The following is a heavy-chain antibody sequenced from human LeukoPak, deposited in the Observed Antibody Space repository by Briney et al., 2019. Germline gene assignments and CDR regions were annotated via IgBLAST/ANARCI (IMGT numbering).Heavy chain of an antibody. CDR2: ISGSGGST. D-gene: IGHD3-16*02. CDR1: GFTFSSYA. CDR3: AKILRLGELSPFDY. V-gene: IGHV3-23*01. J-gene: IGHJ4*02. Sequence: GGSLRLSCAASGFTFSSYAMSWVRQAPGKGLEWVSAISGSGGSTYYADSVKGRFTISRDNSKNTLYLQMNSLRAEDTAVYHCAKILRLGELSPFDYWGQGTLVTVSS.